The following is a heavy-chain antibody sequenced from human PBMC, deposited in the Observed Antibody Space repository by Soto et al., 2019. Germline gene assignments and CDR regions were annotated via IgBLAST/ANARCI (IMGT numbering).Heavy chain of an antibody. V-gene: IGHV3-48*02. D-gene: IGHD3-16*01. Sequence: EVQLVESGGGLVQPGGSLRLSCAASGFTFSSYSMNWVRQAPGKGLEWVSYISSSSSTIYYADSVKGRFTISRDNAKNSLYLQMNSLRDEDTAVYYCARDGASPGGTAAGMDVWGQGTTVTVSS. J-gene: IGHJ6*02. CDR2: ISSSSSTI. CDR3: ARDGASPGGTAAGMDV. CDR1: GFTFSSYS.